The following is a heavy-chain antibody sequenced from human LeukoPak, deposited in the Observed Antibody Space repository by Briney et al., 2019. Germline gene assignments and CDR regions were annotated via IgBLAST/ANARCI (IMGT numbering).Heavy chain of an antibody. V-gene: IGHV3-64*01. CDR1: GFTFSHYA. D-gene: IGHD6-19*01. CDR3: ARAGYSSAWHGLGFDY. CDR2: ISPDGGTT. J-gene: IGHJ4*02. Sequence: GGCLRLSCAASGFTFSHYAMHWVRQAPGKGLECVAVISPDGGTTYYANSVKGRFTISGDNSKSMVSLEVGSLGPDDMAVYYCARAGYSSAWHGLGFDYWGLGILVTVSS.